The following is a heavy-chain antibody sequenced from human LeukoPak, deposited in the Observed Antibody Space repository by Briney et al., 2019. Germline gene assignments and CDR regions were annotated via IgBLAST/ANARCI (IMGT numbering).Heavy chain of an antibody. J-gene: IGHJ4*02. V-gene: IGHV4-34*01. CDR3: ARDLADSSGWYGDY. CDR2: INHNGSS. CDR1: GGSFTGYY. D-gene: IGHD6-19*01. Sequence: KPAETLSLTCAVYGGSFTGYYWSWIRQAPGKGLEWIGEINHNGSSKYNQSVKSLIGISVVKSNDQFSLKLKHVTGVETEVTCWARDLADSSGWYGDYWGPGTLVTASS.